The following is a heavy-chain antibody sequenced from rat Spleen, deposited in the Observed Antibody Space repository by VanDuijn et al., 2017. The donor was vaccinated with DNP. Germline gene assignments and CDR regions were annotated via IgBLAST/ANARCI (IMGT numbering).Heavy chain of an antibody. V-gene: IGHV5-34*01. CDR3: ARGYKGSFDY. D-gene: IGHD1-4*01. J-gene: IGHJ2*01. CDR2: SSSSSGTI. Sequence: EVQLVESGGGLVQPGRSLKLSCVASGFTFSDYGMNWIRQAPGKGLAWVAYSSSSSGTIYYAETVKGRFTISRDNAKNTLYLQLSSLRSEDTALYYCARGYKGSFDYWGQGVMVTVSS. CDR1: GFTFSDYG.